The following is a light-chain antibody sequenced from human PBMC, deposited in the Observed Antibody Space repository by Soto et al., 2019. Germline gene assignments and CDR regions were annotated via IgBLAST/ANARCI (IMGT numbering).Light chain of an antibody. J-gene: IGKJ2*01. CDR2: LGS. CDR1: GDLQRSHGYSY. CDR3: MQVLQTPYT. V-gene: IGKV2-28*01. Sequence: DIVMTQSPLSLPVIPGEPASISCRSSGDLQRSHGYSYLDWYLQKPGQSPQLLIYLGSNRASGVPDRFSGSRSGTDFTLKISRVEAEDVGVYYCMQVLQTPYTFGQGTRLEIK.